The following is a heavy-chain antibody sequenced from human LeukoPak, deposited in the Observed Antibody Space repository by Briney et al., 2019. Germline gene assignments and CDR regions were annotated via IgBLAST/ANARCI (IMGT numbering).Heavy chain of an antibody. CDR3: ARTNYYDNSANWFDP. Sequence: GASVKVSCKASGYTFTSYDINWVRQATGQGLEWMGWMNPNSGNTGYALKFRDRVTMTRNTSISTAYMELSSLRSEDTAVYYCARTNYYDNSANWFDPWGQGTLVTISS. V-gene: IGHV1-8*01. D-gene: IGHD3-22*01. CDR2: MNPNSGNT. J-gene: IGHJ5*02. CDR1: GYTFTSYD.